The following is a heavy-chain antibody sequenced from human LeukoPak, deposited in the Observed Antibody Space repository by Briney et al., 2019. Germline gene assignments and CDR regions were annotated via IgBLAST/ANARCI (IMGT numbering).Heavy chain of an antibody. CDR3: ARDLYYYGMDV. CDR2: IYSGGST. J-gene: IGHJ6*04. CDR1: GFTVSSNY. V-gene: IGHV3-53*01. Sequence: GSLRLSCAASGFTVSSNYMSWVRPAPGKGLEWVSVIYSGGSTYYADSVKGRFTISRDNSKNTLYLQMNSLRAEDTAVYYCARDLYYYGMDVWGKGTTVTVSS.